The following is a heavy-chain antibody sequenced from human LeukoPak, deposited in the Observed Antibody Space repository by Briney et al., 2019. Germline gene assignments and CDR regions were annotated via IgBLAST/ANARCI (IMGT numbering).Heavy chain of an antibody. V-gene: IGHV3-21*01. CDR2: ISSSSSYI. Sequence: PGGSLRLSCAASGFTFSSYSMNWVRQAPGKGLEWVSSISSSSSYIYYADSVKGRFTISRDNSKNTVYLQMNSLRAEDTAVYYCAKNYYGSVSSSHYFDYWGQGTLVTVSS. CDR1: GFTFSSYS. CDR3: AKNYYGSVSSSHYFDY. J-gene: IGHJ4*02. D-gene: IGHD3-10*01.